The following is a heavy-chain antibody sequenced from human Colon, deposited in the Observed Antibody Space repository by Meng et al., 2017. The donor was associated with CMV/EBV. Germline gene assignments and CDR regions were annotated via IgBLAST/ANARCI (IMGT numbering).Heavy chain of an antibody. CDR3: AKGGPLGSYFDY. Sequence: GESLKISCAASGFSFSYAWMSWVRQAPGKGLEWVGRIKSKSDDETTDYAVPVKGRFTISRDDSKNTLYLQINRLETEDTAVYYCAKGGPLGSYFDYWGQGTLVTVSS. CDR2: IKSKSDDETT. V-gene: IGHV3-15*01. D-gene: IGHD1-26*01. CDR1: GFSFSYAW. J-gene: IGHJ4*02.